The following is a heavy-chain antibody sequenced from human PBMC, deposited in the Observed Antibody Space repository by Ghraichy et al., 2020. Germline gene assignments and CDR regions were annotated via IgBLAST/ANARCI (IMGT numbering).Heavy chain of an antibody. Sequence: GSLRLSCAASGFTFSNYWMSWVRQAPGKGLEWVANIKQDGSEKYYVDSVKGRFTISRDNAKNSLYLQMNSLRADDTAVYYCTRGTSRFDYWGQGTLVTVSS. CDR3: TRGTSRFDY. D-gene: IGHD3/OR15-3a*01. J-gene: IGHJ4*02. CDR2: IKQDGSEK. CDR1: GFTFSNYW. V-gene: IGHV3-7*01.